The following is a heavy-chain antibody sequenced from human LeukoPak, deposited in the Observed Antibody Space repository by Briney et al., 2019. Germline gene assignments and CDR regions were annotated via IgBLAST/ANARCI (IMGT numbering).Heavy chain of an antibody. CDR1: GFTFSRYA. V-gene: IGHV3-30*18. CDR3: AKDWVVRGVISY. J-gene: IGHJ4*02. CDR2: ISYDGNNK. Sequence: PGRSLRLSCAASGFTFSRYAMHWVRQAPGKGLEWVAGISYDGNNKYYAESVKGRFTISRDNSKNTLYLRMNSLRDEDTAVYYCAKDWVVRGVISYWGQGTLVTVSS. D-gene: IGHD3-10*01.